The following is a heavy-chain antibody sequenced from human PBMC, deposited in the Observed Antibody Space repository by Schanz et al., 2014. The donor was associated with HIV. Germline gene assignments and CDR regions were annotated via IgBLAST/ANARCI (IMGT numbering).Heavy chain of an antibody. CDR2: ISGSSDAV. J-gene: IGHJ4*03. D-gene: IGHD3-3*01. V-gene: IGHV3-11*01. Sequence: VQLVESGGRLVQPGGSLRLSCAASGFTFSDHYISWIRLVPGKGLEWVSFISGSSDAVFYADSVKGRFTVSRDNTKNLLFLQMNSLSAADTAVYFCARARFGDWGQGTLVTVSS. CDR1: GFTFSDHY. CDR3: ARARFGD.